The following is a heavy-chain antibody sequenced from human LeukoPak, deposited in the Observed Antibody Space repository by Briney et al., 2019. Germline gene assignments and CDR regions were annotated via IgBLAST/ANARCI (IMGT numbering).Heavy chain of an antibody. V-gene: IGHV4-39*07. CDR3: ARQLWSNPVDY. CDR1: GFTFSSYA. CDR2: IYYSGST. Sequence: GSLRLSCAASGFTFSSYAMSWIRQPPGKGLEWIGSIYYSGSTYYNPSLKSRVTISVDTSKNQFSLKLSSVTAADTAVYYCARQLWSNPVDYWGQGTLVTVSS. D-gene: IGHD3-10*01. J-gene: IGHJ4*02.